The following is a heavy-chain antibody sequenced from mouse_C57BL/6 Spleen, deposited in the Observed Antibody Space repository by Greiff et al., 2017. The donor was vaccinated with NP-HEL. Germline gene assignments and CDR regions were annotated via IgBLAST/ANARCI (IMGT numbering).Heavy chain of an antibody. CDR2: IDPETGGT. CDR1: GYTFTDYE. Sequence: QVQLQQSGAELVRPGASVTLSCKASGYTFTDYEMHWVKQTPVHGLEWIGAIDPETGGTAYNQKFKGKAILTADKSSSTAYMELRSLTSEDSAVYYCTRQQAYFEYWGEGTPLTVSS. CDR3: TRQQAYFEY. V-gene: IGHV1-15*01. J-gene: IGHJ2*01. D-gene: IGHD3-2*02.